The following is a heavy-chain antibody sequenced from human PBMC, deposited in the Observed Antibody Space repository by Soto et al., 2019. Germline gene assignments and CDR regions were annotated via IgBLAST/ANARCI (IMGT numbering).Heavy chain of an antibody. CDR2: ISYDGGNK. J-gene: IGHJ6*02. V-gene: IGHV3-30-3*01. D-gene: IGHD3-3*01. CDR3: ARDTYPITIFGVVTRGYYYYYGMDV. Sequence: GGSLRLSCAASGFTFSSYAMHWVRQAPGKGLEWVAVISYDGGNKYCADSVKGRFTISRDNSKNTLYLQMNSLRAEDTAVYYCARDTYPITIFGVVTRGYYYYYGMDVWGQGTTVTVSS. CDR1: GFTFSSYA.